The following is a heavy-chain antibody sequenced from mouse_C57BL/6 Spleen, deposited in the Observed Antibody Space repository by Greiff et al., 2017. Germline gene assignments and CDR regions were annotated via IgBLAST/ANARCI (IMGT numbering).Heavy chain of an antibody. D-gene: IGHD2-1*01. CDR2: IRSKSNNYAT. CDR1: GFSFNTYA. Sequence: VQLKESGGGLVQPKGSLKLSCAASGFSFNTYAMNWVRQAPGKGLEWVARIRSKSNNYATYYADSVKDRFTISRDDSESMLYLQMNNLKTEDTAMYYCVREDGNSYYYAMDYWGQGTSVTVSS. J-gene: IGHJ4*01. V-gene: IGHV10-1*01. CDR3: VREDGNSYYYAMDY.